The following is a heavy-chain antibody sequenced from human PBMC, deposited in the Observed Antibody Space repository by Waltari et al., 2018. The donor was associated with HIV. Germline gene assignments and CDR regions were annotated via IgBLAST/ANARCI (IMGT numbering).Heavy chain of an antibody. V-gene: IGHV3-64*01. Sequence: EVQLVESGGGLVQSGGSLRLSCAASGFTFSSYPMHWVRQAPGKRLEYVSSISSDGANTYYANSVKGRFTISRDNSKNTLYLQMGDLRAEDMAVYFCARRQGPYDYWGRGTLVTVSS. CDR2: ISSDGANT. CDR3: ARRQGPYDY. J-gene: IGHJ4*02. CDR1: GFTFSSYP.